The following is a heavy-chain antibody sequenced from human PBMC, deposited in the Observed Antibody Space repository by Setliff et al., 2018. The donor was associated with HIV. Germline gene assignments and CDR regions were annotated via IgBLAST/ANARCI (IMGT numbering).Heavy chain of an antibody. V-gene: IGHV4-59*08. CDR2: IYYSGST. CDR1: GGSISSYY. D-gene: IGHD6-13*01. Sequence: ETLSLTCTVSGGSISSYYWSWIWQPPGKGLEWIGYIYYSGSTNYNPSLKSRVTISVDTSKNQFSLKLSSVTAADTAVYYCARLCIAAAGTRSIPWYFDLWGRGTLVTVSS. J-gene: IGHJ2*01. CDR3: ARLCIAAAGTRSIPWYFDL.